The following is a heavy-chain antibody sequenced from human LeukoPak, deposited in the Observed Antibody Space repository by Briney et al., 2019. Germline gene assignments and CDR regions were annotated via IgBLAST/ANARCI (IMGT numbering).Heavy chain of an antibody. Sequence: PGGPLRLSCAASGFTFRIYRMRGVPQAPGEGREQAANIKQDGSEKYYVDSVKGRFTISRDNAKNSLYLQMNSLRAEDTAVYYCARDPLITYYYDSSGNHADWFDPWGQGTLVTVSS. J-gene: IGHJ5*02. V-gene: IGHV3-7*01. CDR3: ARDPLITYYYDSSGNHADWFDP. CDR1: GFTFRIYR. CDR2: IKQDGSEK. D-gene: IGHD3-22*01.